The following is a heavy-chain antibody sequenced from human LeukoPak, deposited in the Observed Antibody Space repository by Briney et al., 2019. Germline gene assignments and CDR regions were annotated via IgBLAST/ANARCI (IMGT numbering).Heavy chain of an antibody. J-gene: IGHJ4*02. D-gene: IGHD3-10*01. CDR1: GYTFTSYY. V-gene: IGHV1-46*01. CDR3: ARPMVRGVIPNYPPFY. Sequence: ASVKVPCKASGYTFTSYYMHWVRQAPGQGLEWMGIINPSGGSTSYAQKFQGRVTMTRDTSTSTVYMELSSLRSEDTAVYYCARPMVRGVIPNYPPFYWGQGTLVTVSS. CDR2: INPSGGST.